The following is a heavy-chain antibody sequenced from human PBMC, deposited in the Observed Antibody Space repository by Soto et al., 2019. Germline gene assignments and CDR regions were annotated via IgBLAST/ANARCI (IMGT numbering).Heavy chain of an antibody. CDR1: CGSISSSNW. J-gene: IGHJ6*02. D-gene: IGHD2-2*01. Sequence: SETLSLTCAFSCGSISSSNWWNWVRQVPGKGLDWIGEINYSGSTNYNPSLKSRVTISLDTSKKQFSLKLTSVTAADTAVYYCALSRGYCTSSACYYGMDVWGQGTTVTVSS. CDR3: ALSRGYCTSSACYYGMDV. V-gene: IGHV4-4*02. CDR2: INYSGST.